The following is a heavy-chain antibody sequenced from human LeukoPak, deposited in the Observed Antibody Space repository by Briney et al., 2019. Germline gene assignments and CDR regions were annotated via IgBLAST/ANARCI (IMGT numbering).Heavy chain of an antibody. V-gene: IGHV3-11*01. CDR2: ISSSGSDI. Sequence: KPGGSLRLSCVASGFIFSDYYMYWIRQAPGKGLEWVSYISSSGSDIYYADSVKGRFTISRDNAKNSLYLQMNSLRAEDTAVYYCARVWYSGSYPVDYWGQGTLITVSS. J-gene: IGHJ4*02. D-gene: IGHD1-26*01. CDR1: GFIFSDYY. CDR3: ARVWYSGSYPVDY.